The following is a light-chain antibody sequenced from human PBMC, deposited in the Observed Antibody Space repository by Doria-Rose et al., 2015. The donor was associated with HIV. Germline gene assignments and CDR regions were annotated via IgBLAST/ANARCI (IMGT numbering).Light chain of an antibody. CDR2: DGC. CDR3: HQYGTSWA. Sequence: TQSPGTLSLSPGERATLSCRASQSFSSTYLAWYQQKPGQAPSLLVYDGCTRATGIPDRFSASGSGTDFTLTINRLEPEDFALYYCHQYGTSWAFGQGTKVEI. J-gene: IGKJ1*01. CDR1: QSFSSTY. V-gene: IGKV3-20*01.